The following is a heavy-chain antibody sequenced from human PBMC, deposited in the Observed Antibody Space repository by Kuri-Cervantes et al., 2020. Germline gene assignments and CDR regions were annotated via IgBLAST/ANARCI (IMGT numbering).Heavy chain of an antibody. CDR2: INWNGGGR. V-gene: IGHV3-20*04. CDR1: GFTFDEHG. D-gene: IGHD3-3*01. J-gene: IGHJ6*03. Sequence: GGSLRLSCEASGFTFDEHGMSWVRQGPGKGLEWVSGINWNGGGRGYADSVKGRFTISRDNAKNSLYLQMNSLRAEDTAVYYCARAQAITIFGVAYYYYYYMDVWGKGTTVTVSS. CDR3: ARAQAITIFGVAYYYYYYMDV.